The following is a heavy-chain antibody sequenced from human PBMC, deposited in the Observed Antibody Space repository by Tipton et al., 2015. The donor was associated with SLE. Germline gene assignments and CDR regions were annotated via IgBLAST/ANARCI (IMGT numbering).Heavy chain of an antibody. J-gene: IGHJ3*02. V-gene: IGHV4-61*01. CDR1: GGSVSSGSYY. CDR2: IYYSGST. CDR3: ARVPRSIAAALDI. D-gene: IGHD6-6*01. Sequence: TLSLTCTVSGGSVSSGSYYWSWIRQPPGKGLEWIGYIYYSGSTNYNPSLKSRVTISVDTSKNQFSLKLSSVTAADTAVHYCARVPRSIAAALDIWGQGTMVTVSS.